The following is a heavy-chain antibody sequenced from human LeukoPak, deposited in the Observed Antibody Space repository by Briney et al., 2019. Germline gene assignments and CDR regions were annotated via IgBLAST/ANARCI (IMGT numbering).Heavy chain of an antibody. Sequence: GESLKISCNGSGYSFATYWIAWVRQMPGKGLEWMGDIYPSDSDTKYSLSFQGQVTISADTSLSTAYLQWSSLQSSDSAIYFCARRYSYCTSSSCYLYLDTWGQGTLVTVSS. J-gene: IGHJ4*02. CDR1: GYSFATYW. CDR2: IYPSDSDT. V-gene: IGHV5-51*01. CDR3: ARRYSYCTSSSCYLYLDT. D-gene: IGHD2-2*01.